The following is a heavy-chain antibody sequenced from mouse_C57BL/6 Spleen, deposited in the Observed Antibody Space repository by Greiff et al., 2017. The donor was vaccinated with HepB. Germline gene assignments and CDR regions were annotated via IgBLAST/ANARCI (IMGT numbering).Heavy chain of an antibody. CDR3: AREGDYYGSSFYFDY. CDR1: GYSITSGYY. J-gene: IGHJ2*01. Sequence: EVQLQESGPGLVKPSQSLSPTCSVTGYSITSGYYWNWIRQFPGNKLEWMGYISYDGSNNYNPSLKNRISITRDTSKNQFFLKLNSVTTEDTATYYCAREGDYYGSSFYFDYWGQGTTLTVSS. V-gene: IGHV3-6*01. D-gene: IGHD1-1*01. CDR2: ISYDGSN.